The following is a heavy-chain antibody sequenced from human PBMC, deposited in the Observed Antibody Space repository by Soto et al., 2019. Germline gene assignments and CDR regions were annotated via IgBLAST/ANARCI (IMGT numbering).Heavy chain of an antibody. CDR2: IHTAKGNT. Sequence: GASVKVSCKASGYTFTNNVIHWLRQAPGQTLEWMGWIHTAKGNTKYSQKFQGRVTITRDTSASTAYMELSSLRSEDTAVYYCASSTVLYYYYGMDVWGQGTTVTVSS. CDR3: ASSTVLYYYYGMDV. D-gene: IGHD4-4*01. V-gene: IGHV1-3*04. CDR1: GYTFTNNV. J-gene: IGHJ6*02.